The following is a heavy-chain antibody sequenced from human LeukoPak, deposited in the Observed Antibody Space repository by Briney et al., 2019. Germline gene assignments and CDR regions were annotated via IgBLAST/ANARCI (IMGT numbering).Heavy chain of an antibody. CDR1: GYTFTGYY. J-gene: IGHJ4*02. V-gene: IGHV1-2*02. CDR3: ARWGVSYEAQPWEY. CDR2: INPNSGGT. Sequence: ASVKVSCKASGYTFTGYYMHWVRQAPGQGLEWMGWINPNSGGTNYAQKFQGRVTMTRDTSISTAYMELSRLRSDDTAVYYWARWGVSYEAQPWEYWGQGTLVTVSS. D-gene: IGHD5-12*01.